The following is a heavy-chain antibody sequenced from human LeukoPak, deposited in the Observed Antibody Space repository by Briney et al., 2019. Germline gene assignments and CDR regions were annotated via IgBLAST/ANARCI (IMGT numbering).Heavy chain of an antibody. CDR2: ISSSGSTI. D-gene: IGHD5-18*01. CDR1: GFTFSDYY. J-gene: IGHJ4*02. Sequence: PGGSLRLSCAASGFTFSDYYMSWIRQAPGKGLEWVSYISSSGSTIYYADSVKGRFTISRDNAKNSLYLQMDSLRAEDTAVYYCAREXXYSYGYAGGLDYWGQGTLVTVSS. CDR3: AREXXYSYGYAGGLDY. V-gene: IGHV3-11*04.